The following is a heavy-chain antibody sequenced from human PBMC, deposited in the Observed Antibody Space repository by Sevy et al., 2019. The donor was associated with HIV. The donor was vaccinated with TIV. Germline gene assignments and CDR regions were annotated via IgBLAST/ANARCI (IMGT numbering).Heavy chain of an antibody. J-gene: IGHJ6*03. CDR3: VREHWSSIAVAGTNYYYYMDV. Sequence: GGSLRLSCAASGFTFSSYGMHWVRQAPGKGLEWVAVIWYDGSNKYYADSVKGRFTISRDNSKNTLYLQMNSLRAEDTAVYYCVREHWSSIAVAGTNYYYYMDVWGKGTAVTVSS. V-gene: IGHV3-33*01. CDR2: IWYDGSNK. CDR1: GFTFSSYG. D-gene: IGHD6-19*01.